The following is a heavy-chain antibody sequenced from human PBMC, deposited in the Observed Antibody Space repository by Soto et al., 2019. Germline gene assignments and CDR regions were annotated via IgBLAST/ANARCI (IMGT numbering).Heavy chain of an antibody. CDR3: ARDTSWKDVVWWFAP. CDR2: IHPAGINT. V-gene: IGHV1-46*03. D-gene: IGHD1-1*01. J-gene: IGHJ5*02. CDR1: GYSFISHY. Sequence: QVQLVQSGAEVKKPGASVKISCKAFGYSFISHYMHWVRQAPGQGLEWLGTIHPAGINTAYAQKFQGRVTMSNDTSTSTVYMELTSLTSEDTAVYYCARDTSWKDVVWWFAPWCQGTLVTVSS.